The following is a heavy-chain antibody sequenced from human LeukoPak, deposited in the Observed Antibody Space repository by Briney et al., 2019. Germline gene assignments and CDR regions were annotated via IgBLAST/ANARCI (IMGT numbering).Heavy chain of an antibody. Sequence: ASVKVSCKASGYTFASYGVTWVRQAPGQGPGWMAWISVYSGNTEYAQKFQDRVTLTADTSTSTVYMELRSLRSDDTAVYYCARDGWSLGPWGQGTLVTVS. D-gene: IGHD2-8*01. V-gene: IGHV1-18*01. CDR2: ISVYSGNT. CDR1: GYTFASYG. CDR3: ARDGWSLGP. J-gene: IGHJ5*02.